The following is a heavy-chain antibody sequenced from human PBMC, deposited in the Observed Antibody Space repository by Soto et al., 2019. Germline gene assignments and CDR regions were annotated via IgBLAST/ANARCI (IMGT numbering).Heavy chain of an antibody. V-gene: IGHV3-7*01. Sequence: GGSLRLSCAASGFTFSSYWMSWVRQAPGKGLEWVANIKQDGSEKYYVDSVKGRFTISRDNAKNSLYLQMNSLRAEDTAVYYCASIWNPFYYYYMDVWGKGSTVTVSS. CDR1: GFTFSSYW. CDR2: IKQDGSEK. J-gene: IGHJ6*03. CDR3: ASIWNPFYYYYMDV. D-gene: IGHD1-1*01.